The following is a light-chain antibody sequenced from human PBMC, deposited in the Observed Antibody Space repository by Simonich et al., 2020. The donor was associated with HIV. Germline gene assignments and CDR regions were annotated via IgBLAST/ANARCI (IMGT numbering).Light chain of an antibody. V-gene: IGKV1-13*02. J-gene: IGKJ2*01. CDR2: DAS. CDR3: HQYKSYPYT. CDR1: QVISSA. Sequence: AIQLNPSPSSLSASVGVRVTITCLASQVISSALVWYQQKPGKAPKLLMYDASSLESGVPARFSGSGAGTVFTLTISIRQPDEFATYYCHQYKSYPYTFGQGTKLEIK.